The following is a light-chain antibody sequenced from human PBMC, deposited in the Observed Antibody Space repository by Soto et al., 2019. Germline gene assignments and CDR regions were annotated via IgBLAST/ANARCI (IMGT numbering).Light chain of an antibody. J-gene: IGKJ5*01. Sequence: EIVLTQSPGTLSLSPGEGATLSCRASQSVSSNYLAWYQKRPGQAPRLLIYGASSTATGIPDRFSGGGSGTEFVLTISRLEPEDFAVYYCHQYGSSSPTTFGQGTQLEIE. CDR1: QSVSSNY. CDR3: HQYGSSSPTT. V-gene: IGKV3-20*01. CDR2: GAS.